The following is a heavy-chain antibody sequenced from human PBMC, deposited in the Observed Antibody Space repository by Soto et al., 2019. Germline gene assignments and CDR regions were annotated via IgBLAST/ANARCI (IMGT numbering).Heavy chain of an antibody. CDR1: GGTFSSYT. Sequence: SVKVSCKASGGTFSSYTISWVRQAPGQGLEWMGRIIPILGIANYAQKFQGRVTITADKSTSTAYMELSSLRSEDTAVYYCATLRSPHDCSGGSCYSGNTDYWGQGTLVTVSS. J-gene: IGHJ4*02. CDR3: ATLRSPHDCSGGSCYSGNTDY. V-gene: IGHV1-69*02. CDR2: IIPILGIA. D-gene: IGHD2-15*01.